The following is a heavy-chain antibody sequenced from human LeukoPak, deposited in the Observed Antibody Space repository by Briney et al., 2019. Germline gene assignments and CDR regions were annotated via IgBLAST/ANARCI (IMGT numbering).Heavy chain of an antibody. D-gene: IGHD5-18*01. CDR1: GGSISSGGYY. V-gene: IGHV4-31*03. Sequence: PSETLSLTCTVSGGSISSGGYYWSWIRQHPGKGLEWIGYIYYSGSTYYNPSLKSRVTISVDTSKNQFSLKLSSVTAADTAVYYCARGVQLWPKGYYFDYWGQGTLVTVSS. J-gene: IGHJ4*02. CDR2: IYYSGST. CDR3: ARGVQLWPKGYYFDY.